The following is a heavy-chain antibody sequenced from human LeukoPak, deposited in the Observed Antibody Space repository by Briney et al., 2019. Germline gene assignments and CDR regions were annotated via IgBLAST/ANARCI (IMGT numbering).Heavy chain of an antibody. Sequence: GGSLSLSCAASVFTFTSSGMSWVRQAPGKGLEWVSSIISSSSYIYYADSVKGRFTTSRGNAKNSLYLQMNSLRPEDTAVYFCARDGSVLWSGYPSISYYYYMDVWGKGTRVTVSS. CDR3: ARDGSVLWSGYPSISYYYYMDV. V-gene: IGHV3-21*01. CDR2: IISSSSYI. CDR1: VFTFTSSG. D-gene: IGHD3-3*01. J-gene: IGHJ6*03.